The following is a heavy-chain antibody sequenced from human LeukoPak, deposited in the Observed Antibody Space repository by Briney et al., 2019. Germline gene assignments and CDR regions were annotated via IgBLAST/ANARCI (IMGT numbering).Heavy chain of an antibody. V-gene: IGHV3-74*01. CDR2: IKSDGSNS. Sequence: GRSLRLSCAASGFTFSTYWMHWVRQAPGTGLVWVSRIKSDGSNSDYADCVKGRFTISRDNAKNTLYLQMNSLRAEDTAVYHCVRVGGRSSIGGDCWGQGTLVTVSS. J-gene: IGHJ4*02. CDR3: VRVGGRSSIGGDC. CDR1: GFTFSTYW. D-gene: IGHD3-10*01.